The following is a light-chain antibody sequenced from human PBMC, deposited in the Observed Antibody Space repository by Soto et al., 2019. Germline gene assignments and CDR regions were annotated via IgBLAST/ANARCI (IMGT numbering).Light chain of an antibody. J-gene: IGKJ1*01. V-gene: IGKV1-5*01. CDR2: DVS. CDR3: QQYHRYST. Sequence: DIQMTQSPSTLSASVVDSVTITGRASQNINAWLAWYQQKPGKAPKLLIYDVSTLDSGVPSRFSGSASGTEFTLTISSLESDDFATYYCQQYHRYSTFGQGTKVDI. CDR1: QNINAW.